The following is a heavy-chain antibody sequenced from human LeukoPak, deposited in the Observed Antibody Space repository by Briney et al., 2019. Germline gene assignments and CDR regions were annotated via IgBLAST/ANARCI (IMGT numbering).Heavy chain of an antibody. V-gene: IGHV3-64*01. D-gene: IGHD3-22*01. CDR1: GFTLSSYA. Sequence: PGGSLRLSCAASGFTLSSYAMHWVRQAPGKGLEYVSAISSNGDSTYYANSVKGRFTISRDNSKNTLYLQMGSLRAEDTAVYYWARDLIYDSSGYQNYYYYGMDVWGQGTTVTVSS. J-gene: IGHJ6*02. CDR3: ARDLIYDSSGYQNYYYYGMDV. CDR2: ISSNGDST.